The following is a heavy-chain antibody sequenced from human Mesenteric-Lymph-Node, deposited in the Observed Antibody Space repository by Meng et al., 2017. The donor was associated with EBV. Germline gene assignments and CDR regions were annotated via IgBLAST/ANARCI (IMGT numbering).Heavy chain of an antibody. Sequence: QVRLGQLGAEVKQPGASVKVSCKSSGDTFSSHPISWVRQTPGQGLEWVGGTVPLVGSAVYAQKFQGRVTITADESTTTAFMELRSLTSEDTAVYYCARGRRVNMVSLDFDHWGQGTLVTVSS. J-gene: IGHJ4*02. D-gene: IGHD4/OR15-4a*01. CDR3: ARGRRVNMVSLDFDH. CDR2: TVPLVGSA. V-gene: IGHV1-69*13. CDR1: GDTFSSHP.